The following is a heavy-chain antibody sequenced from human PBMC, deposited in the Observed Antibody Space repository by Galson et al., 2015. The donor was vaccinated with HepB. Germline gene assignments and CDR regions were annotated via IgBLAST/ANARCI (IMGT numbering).Heavy chain of an antibody. CDR3: ARVNQLYSGSYLAFDI. Sequence: SLRLSCAASGFTFSSYGMHWVRQAPGKGLEWVSAISGSGGSTYYADSVKGRFTISRDNSKNTLYLQMNSLRAEDTAVYYCARVNQLYSGSYLAFDIWGQGTMVTVSS. J-gene: IGHJ3*02. D-gene: IGHD1-26*01. CDR1: GFTFSSYG. CDR2: ISGSGGST. V-gene: IGHV3-23*01.